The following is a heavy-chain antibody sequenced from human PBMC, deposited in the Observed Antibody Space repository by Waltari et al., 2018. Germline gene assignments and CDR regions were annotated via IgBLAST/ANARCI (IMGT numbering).Heavy chain of an antibody. J-gene: IGHJ4*02. CDR2: INPNSGGT. CDR3: ARDLGRIAAAGTLYYFDY. V-gene: IGHV1-2*04. D-gene: IGHD6-13*01. Sequence: QVQLVQSGAEVKKPGASVKVSCKASGYTFTGYYMHWVRQAPGQGLEWMGWINPNSGGTNYAQKFQGWVTMTRDTSISTAYMELSRLRSDDTAVYYCARDLGRIAAAGTLYYFDYWGQGTLVTVSS. CDR1: GYTFTGYY.